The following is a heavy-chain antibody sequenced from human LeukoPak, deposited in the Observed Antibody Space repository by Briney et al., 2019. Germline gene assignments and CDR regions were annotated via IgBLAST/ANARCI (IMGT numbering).Heavy chain of an antibody. V-gene: IGHV1-18*01. CDR3: ARDNDYVWGSYRYPGY. CDR2: ISVDKDSK. J-gene: IGHJ4*02. CDR1: GYNFTSYG. Sequence: PRASVKLSCKASGYNFTSYGISWVRQAPGQGLEWVGWISVDKDSKNYAQNVQGRVTMTTDPSTSTAHMELRSLRSDDTAVYYCARDNDYVWGSYRYPGYWGQGTLVTVPS. D-gene: IGHD3-16*02.